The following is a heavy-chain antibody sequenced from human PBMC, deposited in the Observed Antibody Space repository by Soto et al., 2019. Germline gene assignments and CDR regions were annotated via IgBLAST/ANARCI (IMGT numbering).Heavy chain of an antibody. J-gene: IGHJ4*02. CDR2: IVVGSGNT. CDR3: AAAYDFWSGYYFFDY. Sequence: SVKVSCKASGFTFTSSAVQWVRQARGQRLEWIGWIVVGSGNTNYAQKFQERVTITRDMSTSTAYMELSSLRSEDTAVYYCAAAYDFWSGYYFFDYWGQGTLVTVSS. D-gene: IGHD3-3*01. V-gene: IGHV1-58*01. CDR1: GFTFTSSA.